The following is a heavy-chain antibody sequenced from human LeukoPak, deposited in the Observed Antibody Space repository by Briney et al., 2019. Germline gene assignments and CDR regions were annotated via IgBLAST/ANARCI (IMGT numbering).Heavy chain of an antibody. CDR2: IRNKPNGYTT. V-gene: IGHV3-72*01. CDR1: GFTVSSNY. CDR3: ARGVPYRSFDY. D-gene: IGHD3-10*01. J-gene: IGHJ4*02. Sequence: GGSLRLSCAAPGFTVSSNYMSWVRQAPGKGLEWIGRIRNKPNGYTTEYAASVRGRFTISRDDSKNLLFLQMNNLEDDDTAVYFCARGVPYRSFDYWGQGTLVTVSS.